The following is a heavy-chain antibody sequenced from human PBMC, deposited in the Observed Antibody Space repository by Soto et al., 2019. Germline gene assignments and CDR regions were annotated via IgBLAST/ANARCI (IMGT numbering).Heavy chain of an antibody. CDR2: INAGNGNT. J-gene: IGHJ4*02. CDR1: GYTFTSYA. D-gene: IGHD5-12*01. Sequence: ASVKVSCKASGYTFTSYAMHWVRQAPGQRLEWMGWINAGNGNTKYSQKFQGRVTITRDTSASTAYMELSSLRSEDTAVYYCARVYSGYVVLEYWGQGTRVTVSS. CDR3: ARVYSGYVVLEY. V-gene: IGHV1-3*01.